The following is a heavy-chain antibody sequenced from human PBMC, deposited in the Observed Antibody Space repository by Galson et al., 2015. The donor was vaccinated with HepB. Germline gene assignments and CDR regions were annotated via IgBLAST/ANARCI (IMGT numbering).Heavy chain of an antibody. D-gene: IGHD3/OR15-3a*01. CDR1: GYTFTDAY. V-gene: IGHV1-2*04. CDR3: ARGSDWADFDY. CDR2: INAKSGST. J-gene: IGHJ4*02. Sequence: SVKVSCKASGYTFTDAYIHWVRQAPGQGLEWMGWINAKSGSTHYAQKFQDWVTLTRDTSIATVYMDLSRLKPHDTALYFCARGSDWADFDYWGQGTRVTVSS.